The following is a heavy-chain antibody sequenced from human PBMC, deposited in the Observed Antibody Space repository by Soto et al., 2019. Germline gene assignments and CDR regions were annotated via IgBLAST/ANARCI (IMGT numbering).Heavy chain of an antibody. J-gene: IGHJ6*02. CDR2: IWYDGSNK. CDR1: GFTFSSYG. D-gene: IGHD3-10*01. Sequence: GGSLRLSCAASGFTFSSYGMHWVRQAPGKGLEWVAVIWYDGSNKYYADSVKGRFTISRDNSKNTLYLQMNSLRAEDTAVYYCARVPWKVRGVISNGMDVWGQGTTVTVSS. V-gene: IGHV3-33*01. CDR3: ARVPWKVRGVISNGMDV.